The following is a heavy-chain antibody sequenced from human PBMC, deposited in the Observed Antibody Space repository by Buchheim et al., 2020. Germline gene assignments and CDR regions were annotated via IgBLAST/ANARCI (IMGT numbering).Heavy chain of an antibody. D-gene: IGHD3-3*01. CDR3: ARHPAYYDFWSGYNNWFDP. Sequence: QLQLQESGPGLVKPSETLSLTCTVSGGSISSSSYYWGWIRQPPGKGLEWIGSIYYSGSTYYNPSLKSRVTISVDTSKNQFSLKLSSVTAADTAVYYCARHPAYYDFWSGYNNWFDPWGQGTL. J-gene: IGHJ5*02. V-gene: IGHV4-39*01. CDR2: IYYSGST. CDR1: GGSISSSSYY.